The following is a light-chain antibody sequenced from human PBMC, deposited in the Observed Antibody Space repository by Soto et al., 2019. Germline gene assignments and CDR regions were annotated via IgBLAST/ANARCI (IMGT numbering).Light chain of an antibody. CDR3: CSYVGSDTYVI. Sequence: QSALTQPASVSGSPGQSITISCTGTSSDIGGSILVSWYQQEPGKAPKLMIYEGSKRPSGVSNRFSGSKSGNTASLTISGLQAEDEAHYYCCSYVGSDTYVIFGGGTKLTVL. CDR1: SSDIGGSIL. V-gene: IGLV2-23*01. CDR2: EGS. J-gene: IGLJ2*01.